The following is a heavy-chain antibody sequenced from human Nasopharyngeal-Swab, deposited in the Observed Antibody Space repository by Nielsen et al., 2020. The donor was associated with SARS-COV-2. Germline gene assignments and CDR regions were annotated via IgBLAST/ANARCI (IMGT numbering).Heavy chain of an antibody. Sequence: ASVKVSCKASGYTFTSYYMHWVRQAPGQGLEWMGIINPSGGSTSYAQKFQGRVTMTRDTSTSTVYMELSSLRSEDTAVYYCARLIPYLRYFDWLPYYFDYWGQGTLVTVSS. D-gene: IGHD3-9*01. J-gene: IGHJ4*02. CDR2: INPSGGST. V-gene: IGHV1-46*01. CDR1: GYTFTSYY. CDR3: ARLIPYLRYFDWLPYYFDY.